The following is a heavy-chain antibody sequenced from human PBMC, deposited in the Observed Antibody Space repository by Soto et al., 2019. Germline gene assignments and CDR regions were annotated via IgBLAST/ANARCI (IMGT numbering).Heavy chain of an antibody. V-gene: IGHV3-33*01. CDR3: ARGMILGAYPYRIAAPDDAFDI. Sequence: GGSLRLSCAASGFTFSSYGMHWVRQAPGKGLEWVAVIWYDGSNKYYADSVKGRFTISRDNSKNTLYLQMNSLRAEDTAVYYCARGMILGAYPYRIAAPDDAFDIWGQGTMVTVSS. J-gene: IGHJ3*02. CDR1: GFTFSSYG. D-gene: IGHD6-13*01. CDR2: IWYDGSNK.